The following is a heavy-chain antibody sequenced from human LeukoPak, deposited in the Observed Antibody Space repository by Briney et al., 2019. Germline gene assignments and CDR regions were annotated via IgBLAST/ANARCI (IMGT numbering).Heavy chain of an antibody. J-gene: IGHJ4*02. CDR1: GFTFDDYA. V-gene: IGHV3-9*01. CDR2: ISWNSGSI. CDR3: ARGDYYGSSGYYYDIGY. D-gene: IGHD3-22*01. Sequence: GGSLRLSCAASGFTFDDYAMHWVRQAPGKGLEWVSGISWNSGSIGYADSVKGRFTISRDNAKNSLYLQMNSLRAEDTAVYYCARGDYYGSSGYYYDIGYWGQGTLVTVSS.